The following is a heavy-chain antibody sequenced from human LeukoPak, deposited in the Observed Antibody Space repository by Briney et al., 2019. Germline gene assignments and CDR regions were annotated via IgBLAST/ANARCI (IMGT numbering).Heavy chain of an antibody. CDR3: ARHIRARVPAAGYDS. CDR2: IYYNGIT. Sequence: SETLSLTCTVSGGSISSYYWSWIRQPPGKGLEWIGYIYYNGITNYNPSLKSRVTISVDTSKNQFSLKLSSVTAADTAVYYCARHIRARVPAAGYDSWGQGTLVTVAS. CDR1: GGSISSYY. D-gene: IGHD6-13*01. J-gene: IGHJ5*01. V-gene: IGHV4-59*08.